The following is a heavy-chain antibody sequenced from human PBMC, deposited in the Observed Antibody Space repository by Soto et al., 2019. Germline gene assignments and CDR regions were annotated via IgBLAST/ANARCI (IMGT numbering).Heavy chain of an antibody. CDR1: GGTFSSYA. CDR3: ARDSRHCSSTSCYTGGDY. Sequence: QVQLVQSGAEVKKPGSSVKVSCKASGGTFSSYAISWVRQAPGQGLEWMGGIIPIFGTANYAQKFQGRVTITADESTSTAYMELSSLRSEDTAVHYCARDSRHCSSTSCYTGGDYWGQGTLVTVSS. V-gene: IGHV1-69*01. J-gene: IGHJ4*02. D-gene: IGHD2-2*02. CDR2: IIPIFGTA.